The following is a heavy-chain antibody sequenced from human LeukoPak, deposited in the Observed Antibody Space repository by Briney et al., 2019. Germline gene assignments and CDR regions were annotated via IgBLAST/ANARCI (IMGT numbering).Heavy chain of an antibody. CDR3: ARDTVGVTNY. V-gene: IGHV3-7*01. CDR1: GFTFSRYW. Sequence: GGSLRLSCAASGFTFSRYWMSWVRQAPGKGLEWVTNIKPDGSEKYYVDSVKGRFTISRDNAKNSLYLQMNSLRAEDTALYYCARDTVGVTNYWGQGTLVTVSS. J-gene: IGHJ4*02. CDR2: IKPDGSEK. D-gene: IGHD1-26*01.